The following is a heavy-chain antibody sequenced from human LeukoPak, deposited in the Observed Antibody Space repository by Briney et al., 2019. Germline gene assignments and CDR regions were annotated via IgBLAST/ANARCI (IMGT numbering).Heavy chain of an antibody. CDR2: ISGSGGST. V-gene: IGHV3-23*01. J-gene: IGHJ6*03. CDR3: AKDRAAAGYLYYYYMDV. CDR1: GFTFSSYA. Sequence: GGSLRLSCAASGFTFSSYAMSWVRQAPGKGLEWVSAISGSGGSTYYADSVKGRFTISRDNSKNTLYLQMNSLRAEDAAVYYCAKDRAAAGYLYYYYMDVWGKGTAVTVSS. D-gene: IGHD6-13*01.